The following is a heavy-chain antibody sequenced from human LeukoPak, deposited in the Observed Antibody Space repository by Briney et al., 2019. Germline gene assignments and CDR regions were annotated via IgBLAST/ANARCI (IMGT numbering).Heavy chain of an antibody. CDR1: GGTFSSYA. V-gene: IGHV1-69*04. D-gene: IGHD6-13*01. Sequence: SVKVSCKASGGTFSSYAISWVRQAPGQGLEWMGRIIPILGIANYAQKFQGRVTMTRNTSISTAYMELSSLRSEDTAVYYCARGEGYSSSWYLGSYYLDYWGQGTLVTVSS. CDR3: ARGEGYSSSWYLGSYYLDY. J-gene: IGHJ4*02. CDR2: IIPILGIA.